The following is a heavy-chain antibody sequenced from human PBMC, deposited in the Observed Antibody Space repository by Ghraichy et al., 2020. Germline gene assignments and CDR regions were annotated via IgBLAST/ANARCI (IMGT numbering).Heavy chain of an antibody. CDR3: ARWGGDSYGSFDY. CDR2: INHSGNT. V-gene: IGHV4-34*01. J-gene: IGHJ4*02. CDR1: DGSFTAYY. Sequence: SETLSLTCGVYDGSFTAYYWSWIRQPPGKGLEWIGEINHSGNTKYNPSLKSRFTISVDTSKDQFSLKLNSVSAADTAVYYCARWGGDSYGSFDYWGQGTRVTVSS. D-gene: IGHD5-18*01.